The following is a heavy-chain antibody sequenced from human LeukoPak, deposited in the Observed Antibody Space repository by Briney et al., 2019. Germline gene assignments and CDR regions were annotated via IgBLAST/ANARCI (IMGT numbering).Heavy chain of an antibody. Sequence: GASVKVSRKASGYTFTGYYMHWVRQAPGQGLEWMGWINPNSGGTNYAQKFQGRVTMTRDTSISTAYMELSRLRSDDTAVYYCARVMRITMIVVVPDAFDIWGQGTMVTVSS. V-gene: IGHV1-2*02. CDR3: ARVMRITMIVVVPDAFDI. J-gene: IGHJ3*02. CDR2: INPNSGGT. D-gene: IGHD3-22*01. CDR1: GYTFTGYY.